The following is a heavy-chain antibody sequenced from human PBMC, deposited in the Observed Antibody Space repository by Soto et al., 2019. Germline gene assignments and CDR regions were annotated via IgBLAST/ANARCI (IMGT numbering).Heavy chain of an antibody. CDR1: GFTFSTHA. J-gene: IGHJ6*02. CDR3: AKDPPWTVGPLAMDV. Sequence: PGGSLRLSCVASGFTFSTHAMSWVRQAPGKWLEWVSTFSGSGGNIYYAESVKGRLTISRDDSKNTLYLQMNSLRVEDTAVYYCAKDPPWTVGPLAMDVRGQGXTVTVYS. D-gene: IGHD2-2*01. CDR2: FSGSGGNI. V-gene: IGHV3-23*01.